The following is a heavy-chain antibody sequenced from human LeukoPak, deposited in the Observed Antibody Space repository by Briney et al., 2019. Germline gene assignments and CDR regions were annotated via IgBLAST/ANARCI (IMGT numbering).Heavy chain of an antibody. D-gene: IGHD6-13*01. J-gene: IGHJ2*01. Sequence: GGSLRLSCAASGFTFSREWMSWVRQAPGKGLEWVANIKEDGSEKYYVDSVKGRFTISRDNAKNSVYLQMNSLRAEDTALYYCARDPSSSTYWYFDIWGRGTLVTVSS. CDR3: ARDPSSSTYWYFDI. CDR1: GFTFSREW. V-gene: IGHV3-7*03. CDR2: IKEDGSEK.